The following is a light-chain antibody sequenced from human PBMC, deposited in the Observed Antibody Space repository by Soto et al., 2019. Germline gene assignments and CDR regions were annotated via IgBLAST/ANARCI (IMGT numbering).Light chain of an antibody. CDR1: SGHTSRA. CDR3: LVWGTGIRV. Sequence: QPVLTQSPSASASLGASVRLTCTLSSGHTSRAIAWHQQQPDKGPRFLMKVDSDGSYSKGDGIPDRFSGSSSGAERYLTISSLQSDDEADYYCLVWGTGIRVFGGGTQLTVL. J-gene: IGLJ3*02. CDR2: VDSDGSY. V-gene: IGLV4-69*01.